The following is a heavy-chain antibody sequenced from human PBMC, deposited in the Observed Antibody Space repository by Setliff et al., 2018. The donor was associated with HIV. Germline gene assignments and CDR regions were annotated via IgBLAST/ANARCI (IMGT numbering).Heavy chain of an antibody. CDR1: GASISSPIYY. D-gene: IGHD4-17*01. J-gene: IGHJ3*02. CDR3: SRGPTVTARRERAFDI. CDR2: IYYNGNT. V-gene: IGHV4-39*07. Sequence: PSETLSLTCSVSGASISSPIYYWGWIRQAPGKGLEWIGNIYYNGNTNYKPSLDRRLTISVDTSKNQFSLMLSSVTAAATAVYYCSRGPTVTARRERAFDIWGQGTMVTVSS.